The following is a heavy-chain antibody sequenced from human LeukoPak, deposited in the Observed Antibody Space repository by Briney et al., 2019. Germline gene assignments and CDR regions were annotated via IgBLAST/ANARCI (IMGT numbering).Heavy chain of an antibody. Sequence: ASVKVSCNSSGYTFTGYYMHWVRQAPGQGLKWMGWINTNSGGTHYAQKFQGRVTMTRDTSINTAYMELSRLRSDDTAIYYCARGSSIVTSTIDWFDPWGQGALVAVSS. D-gene: IGHD1-26*01. CDR3: ARGSSIVTSTIDWFDP. V-gene: IGHV1-2*02. CDR1: GYTFTGYY. J-gene: IGHJ5*02. CDR2: INTNSGGT.